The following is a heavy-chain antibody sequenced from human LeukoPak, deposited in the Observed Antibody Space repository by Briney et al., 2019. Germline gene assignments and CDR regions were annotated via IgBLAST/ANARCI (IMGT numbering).Heavy chain of an antibody. Sequence: GRSLRLSCAASGFTFSSYGMHWVRQAPGKGLEWVAVISYDGSNKYYADSVKGRFTISRDNSKNTLYLQMNSLRAEDTAVYYCAKDQYEYSSSPDNNWFDPWGQGTLVTVSS. CDR3: AKDQYEYSSSPDNNWFDP. CDR2: ISYDGSNK. D-gene: IGHD6-6*01. CDR1: GFTFSSYG. V-gene: IGHV3-30*18. J-gene: IGHJ5*02.